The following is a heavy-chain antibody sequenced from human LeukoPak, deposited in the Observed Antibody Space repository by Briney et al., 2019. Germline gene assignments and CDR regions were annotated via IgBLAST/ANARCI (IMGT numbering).Heavy chain of an antibody. V-gene: IGHV3-7*01. CDR1: GFTFSDYW. J-gene: IGHJ4*02. Sequence: GGSLRLSCAASGFTFSDYWMTWVRQAPGKGLEWVAHIKQDGSERYYGDSAKGRFTISRDNTKNLVYLQMNSLGAEDTAVYYCARGWNYAFRFDYWGQGTLVTVSS. CDR2: IKQDGSER. D-gene: IGHD1-7*01. CDR3: ARGWNYAFRFDY.